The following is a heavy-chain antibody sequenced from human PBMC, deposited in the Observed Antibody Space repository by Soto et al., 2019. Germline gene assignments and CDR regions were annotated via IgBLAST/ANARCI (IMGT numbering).Heavy chain of an antibody. V-gene: IGHV1-69*06. Sequence: QEELVQSGAEVKKPGSSVNVSCKASGGTFASYSITWVRQVPGQRLEWMGEIIPLLRTVNYAQKFQGRLTITGDRSTSTVYMALSSLRSDDTAVYYCARDPVDLFGYMDVWGHGTTVTVSP. D-gene: IGHD6-25*01. CDR3: ARDPVDLFGYMDV. CDR2: IIPLLRTV. J-gene: IGHJ6*01. CDR1: GGTFASYS.